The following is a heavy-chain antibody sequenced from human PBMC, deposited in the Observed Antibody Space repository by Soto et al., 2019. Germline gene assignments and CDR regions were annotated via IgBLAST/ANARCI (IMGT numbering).Heavy chain of an antibody. CDR1: GYTFTTYG. CDR2: VSPYNGDT. J-gene: IGHJ4*02. CDR3: AGIQGAGCLDY. Sequence: QVRLGQSGAEVKEPGAPVRVSCGTSGYTFTTYGFNWVRQAPGQGLEWMGWVSPYNGDTNYAQNFQGRVTMSTDTSTSTVYMELRSLKADATAVYFCAGIQGAGCLDYWGQGTLVIVSS. V-gene: IGHV1-18*01. D-gene: IGHD6-19*01.